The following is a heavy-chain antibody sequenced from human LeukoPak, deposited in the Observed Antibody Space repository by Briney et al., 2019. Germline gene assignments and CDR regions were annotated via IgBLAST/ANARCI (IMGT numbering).Heavy chain of an antibody. J-gene: IGHJ4*02. D-gene: IGHD2-21*02. CDR1: GFTFSSYA. V-gene: IGHV3-30*04. Sequence: GMSLRLSCAASGFTFSSYAMHWVRQAPGKGLEGGAVISYDGNHIFYTDSVKGRFTISRDNSKNTLYLQMNSLTTEDTAVYYCARCGGDCYTSTQGFDYWGQGTLVTVSS. CDR2: ISYDGNHI. CDR3: ARCGGDCYTSTQGFDY.